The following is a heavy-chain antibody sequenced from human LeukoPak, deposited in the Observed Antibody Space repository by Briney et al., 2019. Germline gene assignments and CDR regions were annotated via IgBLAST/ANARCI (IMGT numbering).Heavy chain of an antibody. Sequence: GGSLRLSCAASGFTFSSDGMSWVRQAPGKGLEWVSAISGSGGTTYYADSVKGRFTISRDNSKNTLYLQMNSLRAEETAVYYCAKGRITIVRGVTDAFDIWGQGTMVTVSS. V-gene: IGHV3-23*01. CDR3: AKGRITIVRGVTDAFDI. J-gene: IGHJ3*02. D-gene: IGHD3-10*01. CDR2: ISGSGGTT. CDR1: GFTFSSDG.